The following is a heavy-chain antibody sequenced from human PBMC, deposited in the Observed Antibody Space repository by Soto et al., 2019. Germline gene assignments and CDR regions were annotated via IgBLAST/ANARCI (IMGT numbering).Heavy chain of an antibody. J-gene: IGHJ4*02. CDR1: GFTFGNYA. D-gene: IGHD2-2*01. CDR3: AKVPASRKTFDY. V-gene: IGHV3-23*01. CDR2: VSGNGAVT. Sequence: EVQLLDSGGGLAQPGGSLRLSCAASGFTFGNYAMNWVRQAPGKGLEWVSTVSGNGAVTYYADSVKGRFTISRDNSRSTLYLQMNNLRSEDTAIYFCAKVPASRKTFDYWGQGTLVTVSS.